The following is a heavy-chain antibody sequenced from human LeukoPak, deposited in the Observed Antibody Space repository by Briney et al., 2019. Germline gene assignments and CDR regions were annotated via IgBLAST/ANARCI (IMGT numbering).Heavy chain of an antibody. V-gene: IGHV3-30*04. D-gene: IGHD3-22*01. J-gene: IGHJ4*02. Sequence: GGSLRLSCAASGFTFSSYAMHWVRQAPGKGLEWVAVISYDGSNKYYADSVKGRFTISRDNSKNTLYLQMNSLRAEDTAVYYCAKDSAYYYDSSGYYSDYWGQGTLVTVSS. CDR2: ISYDGSNK. CDR1: GFTFSSYA. CDR3: AKDSAYYYDSSGYYSDY.